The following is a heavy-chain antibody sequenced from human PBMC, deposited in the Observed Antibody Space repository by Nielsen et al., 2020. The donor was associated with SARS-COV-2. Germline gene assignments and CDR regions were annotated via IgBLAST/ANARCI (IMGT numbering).Heavy chain of an antibody. J-gene: IGHJ3*02. D-gene: IGHD3-3*01. Sequence: SETLSLTCAVYGGSFSGYYWSWIRQPPGKGLEWIGYIYYSGSTNYNPSLKSRVTISVDTSKNQFSLKLSSVTAADTAVYYCARSRFGNTIFGVVIHDAFDIWGQGTMVTVSS. CDR3: ARSRFGNTIFGVVIHDAFDI. CDR1: GGSFSGYY. CDR2: IYYSGST. V-gene: IGHV4-59*08.